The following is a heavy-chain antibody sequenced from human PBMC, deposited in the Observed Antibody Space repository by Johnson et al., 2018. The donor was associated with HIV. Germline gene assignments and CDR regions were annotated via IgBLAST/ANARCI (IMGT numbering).Heavy chain of an antibody. V-gene: IGHV3-23*04. CDR1: GFTFDDDA. CDR3: ARGGVIHDAFDI. CDR2: ISSSGVST. J-gene: IGHJ3*02. D-gene: IGHD3-3*01. Sequence: VQLVESGGGVVRPGGSLRLSCAASGFTFDDDALSWVRQVPGKGLEWVSVISSSGVSTDYAYSVKGRFTISRDNSKNTLYLQMNSLRADDTAVYYCARGGVIHDAFDIWGQGTMVTLSS.